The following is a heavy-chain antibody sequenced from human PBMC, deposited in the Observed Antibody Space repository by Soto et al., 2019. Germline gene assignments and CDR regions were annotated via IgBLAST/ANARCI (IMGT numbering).Heavy chain of an antibody. V-gene: IGHV4-28*01. CDR1: DYSVISSNW. D-gene: IGHD6-13*01. CDR3: ARTTLRRVNLDY. J-gene: IGHJ4*02. CDR2: ISYSGST. Sequence: SETLSLTCAVSDYSVISSNWWCCIRQPPGKGLEWIGYISYSGSTYYNPSLKSRVTMSVDTSKNQFSLKLTSVTAVDTAVYYCARTTLRRVNLDYWGQGTLVTVSS.